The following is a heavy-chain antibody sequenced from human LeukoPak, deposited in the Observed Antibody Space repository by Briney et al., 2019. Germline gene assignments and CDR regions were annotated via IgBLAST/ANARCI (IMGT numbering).Heavy chain of an antibody. CDR1: GFTFSSYA. V-gene: IGHV3-30-3*01. CDR3: ARVPIAVRSPFDY. J-gene: IGHJ4*02. D-gene: IGHD6-19*01. CDR2: ISYDGSNK. Sequence: PGGSLRLSCAASGFTFSSYAMHWVRQAPGKGLEWVAVISYDGSNKYYADSVKGRFTISRDNSKNTLYLQMNSLRAEDTAVYYCARVPIAVRSPFDYWGQGTLVTVSS.